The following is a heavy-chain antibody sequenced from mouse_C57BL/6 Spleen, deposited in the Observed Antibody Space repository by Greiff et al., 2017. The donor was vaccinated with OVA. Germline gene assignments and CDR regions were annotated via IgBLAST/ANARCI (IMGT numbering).Heavy chain of an antibody. D-gene: IGHD3-3*01. Sequence: VQLKESGPELVKPGASVKISCKASGYAFSSSWMNWVKQRPGQGLEWIGRIYPGDGDTNYNGKFKGKATLTADKSSSTAYMQLSSLTSEDSAVYYCARKLGDYGGQGTTLTVSP. J-gene: IGHJ2*01. CDR2: IYPGDGDT. CDR1: GYAFSSSW. CDR3: ARKLGDY. V-gene: IGHV1-82*01.